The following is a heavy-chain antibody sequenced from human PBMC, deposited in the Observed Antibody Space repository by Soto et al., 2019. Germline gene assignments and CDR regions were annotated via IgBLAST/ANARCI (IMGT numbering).Heavy chain of an antibody. D-gene: IGHD1-1*01. Sequence: SETLSLTCTVSGGSISSGGYYWSWIRQHPGKGLEWIGYIYYSGSTYYNPSLKSRVTISVDTSKNQFSLKLSSVTAADTAVYYCARERPKTFDIWGQGTMVTVSS. V-gene: IGHV4-31*03. CDR2: IYYSGST. CDR3: ARERPKTFDI. CDR1: GGSISSGGYY. J-gene: IGHJ3*02.